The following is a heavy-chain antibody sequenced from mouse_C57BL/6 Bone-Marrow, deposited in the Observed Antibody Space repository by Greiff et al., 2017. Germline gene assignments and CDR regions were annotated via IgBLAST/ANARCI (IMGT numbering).Heavy chain of an antibody. CDR3: ARGGGAGGFDY. CDR1: GYTFTSYW. Sequence: QVQLQQSGAELVRPGSSVKLSCKASGYTFTSYWMDWVKQRPGQGLEWIGNIYPSDSDTHYNQKFKDKAALTVDKSSSTAYMQLSSLTSEDSAVYYCARGGGAGGFDYWGQGTMVTVSA. J-gene: IGHJ3*01. V-gene: IGHV1-61*01. CDR2: IYPSDSDT.